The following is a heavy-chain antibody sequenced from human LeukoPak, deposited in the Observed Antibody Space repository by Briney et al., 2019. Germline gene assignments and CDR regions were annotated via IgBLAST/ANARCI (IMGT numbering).Heavy chain of an antibody. D-gene: IGHD5-18*01. J-gene: IGHJ4*02. Sequence: GGSLRLSCAASGFIFSNYAMSWVRQAPGKGLEWVSYISSGGTTIYYADSVKGRFTISRDNAKNSLYLQMNSLRAEDTAVYYCARDGGYSYGSFDYWGQGTLVTVSS. CDR1: GFIFSNYA. V-gene: IGHV3-48*03. CDR2: ISSGGTTI. CDR3: ARDGGYSYGSFDY.